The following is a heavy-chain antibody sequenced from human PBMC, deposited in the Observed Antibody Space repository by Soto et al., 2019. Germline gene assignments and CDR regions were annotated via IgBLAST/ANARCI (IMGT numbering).Heavy chain of an antibody. J-gene: IGHJ4*02. CDR3: AREPVAYYYGSGSYAD. CDR2: IYYSGST. Sequence: SETLSLTCTVSGGSISSGDYYWSWIRQPPGKGLEWIGYIYYSGSTYYNPSLKSRVTISVDTSKNQFSLKLSSVTAADTAVYYCAREPVAYYYGSGSYADWGQGTLVTVP. D-gene: IGHD3-10*01. CDR1: GGSISSGDYY. V-gene: IGHV4-30-4*01.